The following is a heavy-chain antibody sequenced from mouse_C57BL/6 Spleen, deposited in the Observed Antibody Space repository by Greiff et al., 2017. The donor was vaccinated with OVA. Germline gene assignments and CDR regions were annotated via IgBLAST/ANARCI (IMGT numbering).Heavy chain of an antibody. V-gene: IGHV1-39*01. Sequence: VQLQQSGPELVKPGASVKISCKASGYSFTDYNMNWVKQSNGKSLEWIGVINPNYGTTSYNQKFKGKATLTVDQSSSTAYMQLNSLTSEDSAVYYCARSKDITTVVAPYWYFDVWGTGTTVTVSS. J-gene: IGHJ1*03. D-gene: IGHD1-1*01. CDR2: INPNYGTT. CDR1: GYSFTDYN. CDR3: ARSKDITTVVAPYWYFDV.